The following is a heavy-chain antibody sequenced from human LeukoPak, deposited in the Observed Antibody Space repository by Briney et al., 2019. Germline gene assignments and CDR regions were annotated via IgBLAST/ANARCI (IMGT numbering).Heavy chain of an antibody. J-gene: IGHJ5*02. CDR1: GDSVSSSNYY. CDR2: IYYSGST. Sequence: SETLSLTCTVSGDSVSSSNYYWAWIRQPPGKGLEWIGNIYYSGSTYYNPSLKSRLTISVDTSKNQFSLKLTSVTAADTAVYYCARLNKPGWFDPWGQGTLVTVST. CDR3: ARLNKPGWFDP. D-gene: IGHD1-14*01. V-gene: IGHV4-39*01.